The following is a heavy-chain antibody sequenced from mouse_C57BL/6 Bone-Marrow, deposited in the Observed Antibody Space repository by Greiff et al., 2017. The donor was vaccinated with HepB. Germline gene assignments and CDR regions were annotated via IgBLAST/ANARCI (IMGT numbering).Heavy chain of an antibody. D-gene: IGHD1-1*01. V-gene: IGHV1-64*01. J-gene: IGHJ3*01. CDR2: IHPNSGST. CDR3: ARSYYGPWFAY. CDR1: GYTFTSYW. Sequence: QVQLKQPGAELVKPGASVKLSCKASGYTFTSYWMHWVKQRPGQGLEWIGMIHPNSGSTNYNEKFKSKATLTVDKSSSTAYMQLSSLTSEASAVYYCARSYYGPWFAYWGQGTLVTVSA.